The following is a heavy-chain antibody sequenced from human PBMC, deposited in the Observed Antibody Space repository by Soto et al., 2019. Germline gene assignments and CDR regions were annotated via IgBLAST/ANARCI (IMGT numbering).Heavy chain of an antibody. CDR3: ARDTSRGEYDY. CDR1: GYTFTSYG. V-gene: IGHV1-18*01. J-gene: IGHJ4*02. Sequence: QVQLVQSGAEVKKPGASVKVSCKASGYTFTSYGISWVRQAPGQGLEWMGWINVYNGNTNYAQKLQGRVTTTTDTSPSTAYLDLRSLRSDDTAVYLCARDTSRGEYDYWGQGTLVTVSS. CDR2: INVYNGNT. D-gene: IGHD3-10*01.